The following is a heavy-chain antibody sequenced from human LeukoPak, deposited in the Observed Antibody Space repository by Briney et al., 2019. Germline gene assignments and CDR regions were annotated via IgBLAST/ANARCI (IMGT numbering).Heavy chain of an antibody. CDR3: ARADIVVVPAADLKYYFDY. V-gene: IGHV3-11*01. J-gene: IGHJ4*02. Sequence: PGGSLRLSCAASGFTFSSYAMSWIRQAPGKGLEWVSYISSSGSTIYYADSVKGRFTISRDNAKNSLYLQMNSLRAEDTAVYYCARADIVVVPAADLKYYFDYWGQGTLVTVSS. D-gene: IGHD2-2*01. CDR2: ISSSGSTI. CDR1: GFTFSSYA.